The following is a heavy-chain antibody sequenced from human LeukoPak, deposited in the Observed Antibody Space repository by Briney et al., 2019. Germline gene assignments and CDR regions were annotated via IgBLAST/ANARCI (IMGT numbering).Heavy chain of an antibody. D-gene: IGHD5-18*01. Sequence: ASVKVSCKASGYTFSDYYIHWVRQAPGQGLEWMGWINANSGGTNYAQKFQGRVTMTRDTSITTAYMELKSLRSDDTAVFYCARGPFRSVDPAMIASRFDPWGQGTLVTVSS. J-gene: IGHJ5*02. V-gene: IGHV1-2*02. CDR2: INANSGGT. CDR1: GYTFSDYY. CDR3: ARGPFRSVDPAMIASRFDP.